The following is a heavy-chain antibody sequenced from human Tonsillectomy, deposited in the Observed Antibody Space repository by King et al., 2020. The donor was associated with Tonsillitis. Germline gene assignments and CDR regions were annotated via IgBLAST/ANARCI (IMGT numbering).Heavy chain of an antibody. CDR2: IKQDGSEK. D-gene: IGHD5-24*01. CDR1: GFTFDDYW. J-gene: IGHJ3*01. Sequence: QLVQSGGGLVQPGGSLRLSCAASGFTFDDYWMTWVRQAPGKGLEWVADIKQDGSEKYYVDSVKGRFTISRDNARNSLYLQMNSLRVEDTAVYYCVGEDGAEFDAFGVWGQGKMV. V-gene: IGHV3-7*01. CDR3: VGEDGAEFDAFGV.